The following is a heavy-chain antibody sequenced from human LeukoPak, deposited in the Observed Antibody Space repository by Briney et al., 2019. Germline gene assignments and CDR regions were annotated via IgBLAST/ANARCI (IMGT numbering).Heavy chain of an antibody. V-gene: IGHV4-61*01. CDR1: GYSISSSYY. Sequence: PLETLSLTCAVSGYSISSSYYWSWIRQPPGKGLEWIGYIYYSGSTNYNPSLKSRVTISVDTSKNQFSLKLSSVTAADTAVYYCASLGDTAMDIDYWGQGTLVTVSS. CDR3: ASLGDTAMDIDY. J-gene: IGHJ4*02. CDR2: IYYSGST. D-gene: IGHD5-18*01.